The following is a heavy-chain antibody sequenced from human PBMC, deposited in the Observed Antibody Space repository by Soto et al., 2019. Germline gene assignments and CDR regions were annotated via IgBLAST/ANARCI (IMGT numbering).Heavy chain of an antibody. D-gene: IGHD3-22*01. V-gene: IGHV4-30-2*01. CDR1: GGSISSGGYS. CDR3: ARDWIFYDSSGSPFDY. CDR2: IYHSGST. J-gene: IGHJ4*02. Sequence: SETLSLTCAVSGGSISSGGYSWSWIRQPPGKGLEWIGYIYHSGSTYYNPSLKSRVTISVDRSKNQFSLKLSSVTAADTAVYYCARDWIFYDSSGSPFDYWGQGTLVTVSS.